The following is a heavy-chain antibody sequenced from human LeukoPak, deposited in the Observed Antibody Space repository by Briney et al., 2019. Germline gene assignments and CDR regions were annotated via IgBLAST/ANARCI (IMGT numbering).Heavy chain of an antibody. Sequence: SETLSLTCTVSGGSISSGGYYWSWIRQHPGKGLEWTGNIYYSGSTYYNPSIKSRVTISVATSKNHFCLKLSSVTTADTAVYYCARDPDYGGQGTRVTVST. J-gene: IGHJ4*02. V-gene: IGHV4-31*03. CDR3: ARDPDY. CDR2: IYYSGST. CDR1: GGSISSGGYY.